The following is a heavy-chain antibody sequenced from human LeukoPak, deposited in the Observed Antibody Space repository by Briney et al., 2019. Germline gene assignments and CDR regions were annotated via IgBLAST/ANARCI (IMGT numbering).Heavy chain of an antibody. CDR2: IIPILGIA. J-gene: IGHJ4*02. Sequence: SVKVSCKASGGTFSSYAISWVRQAPGQGLEWMGRIIPILGIANYAQKFQGRVTITADKSTSTAYMELSSLRSEDTAVYYCARGFYYGSGSYSGRGDCFDYWGQGTLVTVSS. CDR1: GGTFSSYA. D-gene: IGHD3-10*01. CDR3: ARGFYYGSGSYSGRGDCFDY. V-gene: IGHV1-69*04.